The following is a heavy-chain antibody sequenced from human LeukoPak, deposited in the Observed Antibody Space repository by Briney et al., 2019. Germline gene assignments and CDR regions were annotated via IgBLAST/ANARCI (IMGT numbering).Heavy chain of an antibody. D-gene: IGHD6-13*01. CDR1: GGTFSSYA. J-gene: IGHJ4*02. CDR2: IIPIFGTA. CDR3: ARDLARKSPSWYPPLD. V-gene: IGHV1-69*05. Sequence: VASVKVSCKASGGTFSSYAISWVRQAPGQGLEWMGRIIPIFGTANHARKFQGRVTITTDESTSTAYMELSSLRSEDTAVYYCARDLARKSPSWYPPLDWGQGTLVTVSS.